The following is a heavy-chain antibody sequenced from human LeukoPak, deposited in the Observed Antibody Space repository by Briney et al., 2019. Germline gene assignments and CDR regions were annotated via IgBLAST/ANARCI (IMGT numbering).Heavy chain of an antibody. CDR2: IYPGDSDT. Sequence: GESLKISCKGSGYSFTSYWIGWVRQMPGKGLEWMGIIYPGDSDTRYSPSFQGQVTISADKSISTAYLQWSSLKASDTAMYYCARVVVAATLYYYYYMDVWGKGTTVTISS. D-gene: IGHD2-15*01. V-gene: IGHV5-51*01. J-gene: IGHJ6*03. CDR1: GYSFTSYW. CDR3: ARVVVAATLYYYYYMDV.